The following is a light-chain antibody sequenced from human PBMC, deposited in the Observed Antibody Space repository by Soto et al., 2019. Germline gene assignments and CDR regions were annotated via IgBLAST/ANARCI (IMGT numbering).Light chain of an antibody. Sequence: EIVLTQFPGTLSLSPGERATLSCRASQSVSNNYLLWYQQKPDQVPRLLIYEASYRAAGIPDRFSGSGSGTDFTLTISRLEPEDFAMYYCQQYGDSSPFGGGTRVEIK. CDR1: QSVSNNY. V-gene: IGKV3-20*01. CDR2: EAS. CDR3: QQYGDSSP. J-gene: IGKJ4*01.